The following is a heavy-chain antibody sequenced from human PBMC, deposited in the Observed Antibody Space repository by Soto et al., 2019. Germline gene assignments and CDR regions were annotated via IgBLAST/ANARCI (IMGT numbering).Heavy chain of an antibody. CDR1: GFSLSTSGVG. CDR2: IYWDDDK. V-gene: IGHV2-5*02. Sequence: QITLKESGPTLVKPTQTLTLTCTFSGFSLSTSGVGVGWIRQPPGKALEWLVLIYWDDDKRYSPSLRSRLTISKDTSKTQVVLTMTNMDPADTATYYCIQSRCGGDCLQSYASHYYYGLDVWGQGTTVAVSS. D-gene: IGHD2-21*02. CDR3: IQSRCGGDCLQSYASHYYYGLDV. J-gene: IGHJ6*02.